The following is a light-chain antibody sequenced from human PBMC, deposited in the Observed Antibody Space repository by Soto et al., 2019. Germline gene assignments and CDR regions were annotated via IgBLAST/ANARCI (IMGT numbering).Light chain of an antibody. CDR3: QQYNNWPPTT. J-gene: IGKJ1*01. Sequence: EIVMTQSPATRSVSPGERATLSCRASQSVSSNLAWYQQKPGQAPRLLIYGASTRATGIPARFSGSGSKTEFTLTISSLQSEDFALYYCQQYNNWPPTTFGQGTKVDIK. CDR1: QSVSSN. V-gene: IGKV3-15*01. CDR2: GAS.